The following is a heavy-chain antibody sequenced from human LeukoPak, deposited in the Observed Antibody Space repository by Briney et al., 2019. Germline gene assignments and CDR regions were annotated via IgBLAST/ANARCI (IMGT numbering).Heavy chain of an antibody. CDR1: GFIFTDYT. V-gene: IGHV3-64D*06. Sequence: GGSLRLSCSASGFIFTDYTIHWVRRAPGKGLEYVSAITNYGDGTYYADSVKGRFTISRDNSKNTVWLQMSSLRPEDTAVYYCVKDTRDTRDDYWGQGTLVTVSS. J-gene: IGHJ4*02. CDR2: ITNYGDGT. CDR3: VKDTRDTRDDY.